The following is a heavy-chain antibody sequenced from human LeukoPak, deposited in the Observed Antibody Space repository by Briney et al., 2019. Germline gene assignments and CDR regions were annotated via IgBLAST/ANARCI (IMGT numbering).Heavy chain of an antibody. Sequence: GESLKISCKGSGRSFTSYWIGWVRQMPGKGLEWMGIIYPGDSDTRYSSSFQGQVTISADKSISTAYLQWSSLKASDTAMYYCARLGRWLQSSAEYFQHWGQGTLVTVSS. CDR1: GRSFTSYW. J-gene: IGHJ1*01. CDR3: ARLGRWLQSSAEYFQH. D-gene: IGHD5-24*01. V-gene: IGHV5-51*01. CDR2: IYPGDSDT.